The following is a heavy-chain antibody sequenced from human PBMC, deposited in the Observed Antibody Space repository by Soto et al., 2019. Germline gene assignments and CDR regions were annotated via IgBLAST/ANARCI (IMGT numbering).Heavy chain of an antibody. CDR3: AREQDRLTLGGNYHYIPDV. D-gene: IGHD3-3*02. CDR2: IIPVFPTP. J-gene: IGHJ6*02. CDR1: GGTFSSSA. V-gene: IGHV1-69*12. Sequence: QVQLLQSGAEVKKPGSSVKVSCKASGGTFSSSAISWVRQAPGQGLEWMGGIIPVFPTPDYAQKFQGRVTITGDESTGITYLEVRSLRSADTAVYFCAREQDRLTLGGNYHYIPDVWGQGTTVTVSS.